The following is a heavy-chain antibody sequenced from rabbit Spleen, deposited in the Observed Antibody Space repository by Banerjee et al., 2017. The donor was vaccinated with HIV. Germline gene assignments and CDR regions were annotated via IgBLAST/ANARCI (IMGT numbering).Heavy chain of an antibody. CDR1: GFSFSSSYW. V-gene: IGHV1S45*01. J-gene: IGHJ5*01. D-gene: IGHD2-1*01. CDR2: INTGSAST. Sequence: QEQLEESGGDLVKPGASLTLTCTASGFSFSSSYWMCWVRQAPGKGLEWIGCINTGSASTDYASWVNGRFTISRNTNQNTVTLQMTSLTAADTATYFCARDRKVSGASSNWYSDCLDLWGPGTLVTVS. CDR3: ARDRKVSGASSNWYSDCLDL.